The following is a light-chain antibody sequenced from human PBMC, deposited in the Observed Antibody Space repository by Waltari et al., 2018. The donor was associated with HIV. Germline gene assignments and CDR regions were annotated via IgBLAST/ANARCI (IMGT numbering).Light chain of an antibody. CDR3: ASFTGDHTLL. Sequence: SVVTHPASVSRLPGHSIPLSCTGDASDFGLYNFVSWYQQHPDTLPRLILYDVDSRASGISHRFSGSMSGHTASLNISGLRAEDEADYYCASFTGDHTLLFGGGTKVTVL. V-gene: IGLV2-14*03. J-gene: IGLJ2*01. CDR1: ASDFGLYNF. CDR2: DVD.